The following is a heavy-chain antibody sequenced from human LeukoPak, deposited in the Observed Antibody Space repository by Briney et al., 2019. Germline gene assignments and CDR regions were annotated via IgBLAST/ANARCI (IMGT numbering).Heavy chain of an antibody. Sequence: PGGSLRLSCAASGFTFSSYSMNWVRQAPGKGLEWVSYISSSSSTIYYADSVKGRFTISRDNAKNSLYLQMNSLRDEDTAVYYCARGTRKMVVAATGSWFDPWGQGTLVTVSS. CDR2: ISSSSSTI. CDR1: GFTFSSYS. V-gene: IGHV3-48*02. J-gene: IGHJ5*02. D-gene: IGHD2-15*01. CDR3: ARGTRKMVVAATGSWFDP.